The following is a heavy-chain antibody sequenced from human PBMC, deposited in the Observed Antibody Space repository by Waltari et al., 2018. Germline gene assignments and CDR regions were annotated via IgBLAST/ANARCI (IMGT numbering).Heavy chain of an antibody. CDR2: IDWDDDK. CDR3: ARSIQALYSGYEAFDY. D-gene: IGHD5-12*01. J-gene: IGHJ4*02. Sequence: QVTLKESGPVLVKPTQTLTLTCTFSGFSLSTSGMCVSWIRQPPGKALEWLARIDWDDDKFYSTSLKTRLTISKDTSKNQVVLTMTNMDPVDTATYYCARSIQALYSGYEAFDYWGQGTLVTVSS. CDR1: GFSLSTSGMC. V-gene: IGHV2-70*16.